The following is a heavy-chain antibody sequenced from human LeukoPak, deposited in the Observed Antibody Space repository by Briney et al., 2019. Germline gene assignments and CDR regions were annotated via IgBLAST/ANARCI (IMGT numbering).Heavy chain of an antibody. Sequence: SETLSLTCSVSGGSFSTYYWSWIRQPPGKGLEWIGCISFTGSTKYNPSLGSRVTISVNTSRNQFSLKLRSVTAADTAVYYCARVGWEQDYWGQGTLVTVSS. D-gene: IGHD1-26*01. CDR1: GGSFSTYY. J-gene: IGHJ4*02. CDR3: ARVGWEQDY. V-gene: IGHV4-59*01. CDR2: ISFTGST.